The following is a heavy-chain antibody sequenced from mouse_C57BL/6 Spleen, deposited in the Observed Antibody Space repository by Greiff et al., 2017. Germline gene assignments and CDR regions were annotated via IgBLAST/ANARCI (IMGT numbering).Heavy chain of an antibody. CDR2: ISNGGGST. Sequence: DVKLVESGGGLVQPGGSLKLSCAASGFTFSDYYMYWVRQTPEKRLEWVAYISNGGGSTYYPDTVKGRFTISRDNAKNTLYLQMSRLKSEDTAMYYCARAYYSTPFAYWGQGTLVTVSA. J-gene: IGHJ3*01. V-gene: IGHV5-12*01. D-gene: IGHD2-5*01. CDR3: ARAYYSTPFAY. CDR1: GFTFSDYY.